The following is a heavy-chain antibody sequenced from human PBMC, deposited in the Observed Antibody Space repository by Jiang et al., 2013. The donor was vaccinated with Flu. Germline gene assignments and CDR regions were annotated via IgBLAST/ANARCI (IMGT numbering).Heavy chain of an antibody. CDR1: GYNFITSD. D-gene: IGHD2-2*02. V-gene: IGHV1-8*01. CDR3: ARHRAWDLYTKDVFDL. Sequence: SGAEVRKPGASVKVSCKASGYNFITSDINWVRQAPGQGLEWVGRMNPSSGDTGSAQKFQGRISMTRNTSISTAYMELSSLKSEDTAIYYCARHRAWDLYTKDVFDLWGQGTLVTVSS. CDR2: MNPSSGDT. J-gene: IGHJ3*01.